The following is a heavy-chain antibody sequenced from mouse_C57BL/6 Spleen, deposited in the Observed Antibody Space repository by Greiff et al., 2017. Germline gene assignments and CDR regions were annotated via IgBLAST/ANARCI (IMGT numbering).Heavy chain of an antibody. V-gene: IGHV1-78*01. Sequence: QVQLQQSDAELVKPGASVKISCKVSGYTFTDHTIHWMKQRPEQGLDWIGYIYPRDGSTKYNEKFKGKATVTADKSSSTAYMQLNSLTSEDSAVYFCERERYDYDDEDAMDYWGQGTSVTVAS. J-gene: IGHJ4*01. CDR3: ERERYDYDDEDAMDY. CDR1: GYTFTDHT. D-gene: IGHD2-4*01. CDR2: IYPRDGST.